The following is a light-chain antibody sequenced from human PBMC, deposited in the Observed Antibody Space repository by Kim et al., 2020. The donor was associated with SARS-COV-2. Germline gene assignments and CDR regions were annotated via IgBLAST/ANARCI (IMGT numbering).Light chain of an antibody. CDR2: AAS. CDR1: QSVTNNY. J-gene: IGKJ5*01. V-gene: IGKV3-20*01. Sequence: EIVLTQSPGTLSLSPGERGTLSCRASQSVTNNYLAWYQHKPGRAPRLLIYAASGRATGIPDRFRGSGSGTEFTLAFNRLEPEDFAVYYCQQYGTLPGTFGQGTRLEIK. CDR3: QQYGTLPGT.